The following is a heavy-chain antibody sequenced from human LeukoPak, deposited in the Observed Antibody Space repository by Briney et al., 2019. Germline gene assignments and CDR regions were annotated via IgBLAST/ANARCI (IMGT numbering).Heavy chain of an antibody. CDR1: GYTFTGYY. Sequence: ASVKVSCKASGYTFTGYYMHWVRQAPGQGLEWMGWINPNSGGTNYAQKFQGRVTMTRDTSISTAYMELSRLRSGDTAVYYCARGPPEYCSGGSCYSGRNWFDPWGQGTLVTVSS. V-gene: IGHV1-2*02. J-gene: IGHJ5*02. D-gene: IGHD2-15*01. CDR3: ARGPPEYCSGGSCYSGRNWFDP. CDR2: INPNSGGT.